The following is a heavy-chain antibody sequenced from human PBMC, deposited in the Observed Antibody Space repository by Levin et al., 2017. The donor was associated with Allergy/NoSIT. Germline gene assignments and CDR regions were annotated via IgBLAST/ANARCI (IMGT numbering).Heavy chain of an antibody. CDR3: ARGSGYDSTWYRDS. CDR1: GGSVSFGDYY. D-gene: IGHD1-26*01. Sequence: PSETLSLTCTVSGGSVSFGDYYWSWIRQPPGKGLQWIGYTSYSGSPYYSPSLKRRITISIDTSKNQLSLKLSSVTAAATAVYFCARGSGYDSTWYRDSWGQGTVATVSS. CDR2: TSYSGSP. V-gene: IGHV4-30-4*01. J-gene: IGHJ4*02.